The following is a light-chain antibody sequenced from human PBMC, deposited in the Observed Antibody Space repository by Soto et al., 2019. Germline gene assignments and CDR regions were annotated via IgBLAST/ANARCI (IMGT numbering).Light chain of an antibody. CDR1: QSVSGSY. Sequence: EIVLTQSPGTLSLSPGERATLSCRASQSVSGSYLAWYQQKPGQAHRLLIYGASSRATGTPDRFSGSGSGTDFTLTISRQEPEDFAVYYCQQYGSSPPTFGQGTKLEIK. CDR2: GAS. CDR3: QQYGSSPPT. V-gene: IGKV3-20*01. J-gene: IGKJ2*01.